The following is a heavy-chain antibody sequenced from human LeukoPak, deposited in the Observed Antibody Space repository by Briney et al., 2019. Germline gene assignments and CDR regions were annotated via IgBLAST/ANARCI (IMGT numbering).Heavy chain of an antibody. D-gene: IGHD2-2*01. CDR3: ARGQPRYFQH. J-gene: IGHJ1*01. CDR1: GGSFSGYY. CDR2: INHSGST. V-gene: IGHV4-34*01. Sequence: SETLSLTCAVYGGSFSGYYWSWIRQPPGKGLEWIGEINHSGSTNYNPYLKSRVTISVDTSKNQFSLKLSSVTAADTAVYYCARGQPRYFQHWGQGTLVTVSS.